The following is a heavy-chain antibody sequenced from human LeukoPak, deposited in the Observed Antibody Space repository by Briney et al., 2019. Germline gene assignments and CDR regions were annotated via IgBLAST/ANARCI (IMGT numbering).Heavy chain of an antibody. V-gene: IGHV4-34*01. Sequence: MASETLSLTCGVRGVPFRGNYWRWIPQSPGKGLEWIGEIDQVKFSTYNPSLKSRVTIWSDTSVNQLSLRLTSVTAADTAMYYCARIRCSPGDDSCYNYWGRGTLVTVSS. CDR1: GVPFRGNY. D-gene: IGHD2-21*01. CDR3: ARIRCSPGDDSCYNY. CDR2: IDQVKFS. J-gene: IGHJ4*02.